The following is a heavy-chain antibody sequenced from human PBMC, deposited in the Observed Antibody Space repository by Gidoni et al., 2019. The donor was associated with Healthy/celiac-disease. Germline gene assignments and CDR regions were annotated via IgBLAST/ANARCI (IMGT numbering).Heavy chain of an antibody. Sequence: EVQLVESGGGLVKPGGSLRLSCAASGFTFSCYSMNWVRQAPGKGLEWVLYISSSGSPIYYAASVKGRFTISRDNAKNSLYLQMNSLRAEDTAVYYCARSHRMRVYGMDVWGQGTTVTVSS. CDR3: ARSHRMRVYGMDV. V-gene: IGHV3-21*01. CDR2: ISSSGSPI. J-gene: IGHJ6*02. D-gene: IGHD6-6*01. CDR1: GFTFSCYS.